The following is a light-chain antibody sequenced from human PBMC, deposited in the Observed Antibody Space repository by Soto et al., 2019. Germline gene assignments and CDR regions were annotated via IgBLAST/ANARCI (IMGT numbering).Light chain of an antibody. J-gene: IGKJ1*01. V-gene: IGKV3-15*01. CDR3: QQYNYWPRT. CDR1: QSVGSN. CDR2: STS. Sequence: ELVLTQSPVTLSVSPGEGATLSCRASQSVGSNLAWYQHKPGQSPRLLIYSTSTRATDIPARFSGSGSGTEFTLTVSRLQSEDFAVYYCQQYNYWPRTFGPGTKVEIK.